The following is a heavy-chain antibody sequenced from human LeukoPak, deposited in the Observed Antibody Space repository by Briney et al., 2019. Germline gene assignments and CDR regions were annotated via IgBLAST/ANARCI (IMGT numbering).Heavy chain of an antibody. Sequence: PSETLSLTCAVSGGSISSGGYSWSWIRQPPGKGLEWIGYIYHNGNTYYSPSLKSRVTISVDRSKNQLSLKLSSVTAADTAMYYCASGGYSYGFDYWGQGTLVTVSS. CDR2: IYHNGNT. V-gene: IGHV4-30-2*01. CDR3: ASGGYSYGFDY. D-gene: IGHD5-18*01. J-gene: IGHJ4*02. CDR1: GGSISSGGYS.